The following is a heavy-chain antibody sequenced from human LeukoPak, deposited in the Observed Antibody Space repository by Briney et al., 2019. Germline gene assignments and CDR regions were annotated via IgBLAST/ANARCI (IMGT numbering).Heavy chain of an antibody. D-gene: IGHD6-6*01. V-gene: IGHV1-18*01. J-gene: IGHJ4*02. CDR3: ASDEYSSSGYFDY. CDR1: GYTFTSYG. CDR2: ISAYNGNT. Sequence: ASVKVSCKASGYTFTSYGISWVRQAPGQGLEWMGWISAYNGNTHYAQKFQGRVTITADKSTSTAYMELSSLRSEDTAVYYCASDEYSSSGYFDYWGQGTLVTVSS.